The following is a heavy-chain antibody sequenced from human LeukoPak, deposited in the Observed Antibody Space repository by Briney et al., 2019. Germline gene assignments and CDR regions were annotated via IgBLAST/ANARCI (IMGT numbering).Heavy chain of an antibody. CDR1: GGTFSIYA. J-gene: IGHJ1*01. Sequence: SVTVSCKASGGTFSIYAISWVRQAPGQGLEWMGGIIPIFGTANYAQKFQGRVTMTRDTSTSTVYMELSSLRSEDTAVYYCARAPYDSSGYTSFQHWGQGTLVTVSS. CDR3: ARAPYDSSGYTSFQH. V-gene: IGHV1-69*05. CDR2: IIPIFGTA. D-gene: IGHD3-22*01.